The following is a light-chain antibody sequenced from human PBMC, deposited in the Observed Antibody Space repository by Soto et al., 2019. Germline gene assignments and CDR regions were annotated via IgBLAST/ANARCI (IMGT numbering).Light chain of an antibody. CDR2: DVS. V-gene: IGLV2-14*03. Sequence: QCDRERPASGSGVPGQAITISCTGTSSDVGSYNSVSWYQQYPGKAPTLMIHDVSNRPSGVSNRFSGSKSGNTASLTISGLQAEDEADYYCSSFTSSSSYVFGSGTKVTVL. CDR3: SSFTSSSSYV. J-gene: IGLJ1*01. CDR1: SSDVGSYNS.